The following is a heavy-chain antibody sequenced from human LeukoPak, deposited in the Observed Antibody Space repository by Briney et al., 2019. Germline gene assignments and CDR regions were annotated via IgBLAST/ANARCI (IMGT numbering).Heavy chain of an antibody. CDR2: IRNKANSYTT. CDR3: ARRVFGGNCYYDY. V-gene: IGHV3-72*01. D-gene: IGHD4-23*01. CDR1: GFTFSDHY. Sequence: PGGSLRLSCAASGFTFSDHYMDWVRQAPGKGLEWVGRIRNKANSYTTDYAASVKGRFTISRDDSKNSLYLQMNSLKTEDTAAYYCARRVFGGNCYYDYWGQGALVTVSS. J-gene: IGHJ4*02.